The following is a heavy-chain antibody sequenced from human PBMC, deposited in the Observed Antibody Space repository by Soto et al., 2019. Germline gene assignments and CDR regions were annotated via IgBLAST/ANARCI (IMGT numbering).Heavy chain of an antibody. CDR2: VYYSGST. CDR3: AKYRCSDEDGYTLDF. J-gene: IGHJ4*02. D-gene: IGHD5-12*01. V-gene: IGHV4-59*01. Sequence: PSETLSLTCTISGGSITNYYWSWIRQPPGKGLEWIGYVYYSGSTKYNPSLESRVTISSDMSKNQFSLRVPSVTASDTAVYYCAKYRCSDEDGYTLDFWGQGIRVTVSS. CDR1: GGSITNYY.